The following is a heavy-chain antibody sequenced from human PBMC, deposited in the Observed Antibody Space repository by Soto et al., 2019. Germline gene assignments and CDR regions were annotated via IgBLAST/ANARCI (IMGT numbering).Heavy chain of an antibody. J-gene: IGHJ5*02. CDR1: GYSFTSYW. CDR3: GRFTWGSGWFDP. Sequence: GESLKISCKGSGYSFTSYWISWVRQMPGKGLEWMGRIDPSDSYTNYSPSFQGHVTISADKSISTAYLQWSSLKASDTAMYYCGRFTWGSGWFDPWGQGTLVTVSS. CDR2: IDPSDSYT. D-gene: IGHD1-26*01. V-gene: IGHV5-10-1*01.